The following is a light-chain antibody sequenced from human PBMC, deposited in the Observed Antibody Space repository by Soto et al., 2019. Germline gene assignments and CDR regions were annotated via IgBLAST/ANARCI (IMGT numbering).Light chain of an antibody. V-gene: IGLV2-23*01. CDR2: ATS. Sequence: QSVLTQPAAVSGSPGQSITLSCTGTSSDVGTYNLVSWYQQYPGKAPKLMIYATSKRPSGVSNRFSGSKSGDTASLTISGLQAEDEADYYCTSFARGSTLVFGGGTKLTVL. CDR1: SSDVGTYNL. J-gene: IGLJ3*02. CDR3: TSFARGSTLV.